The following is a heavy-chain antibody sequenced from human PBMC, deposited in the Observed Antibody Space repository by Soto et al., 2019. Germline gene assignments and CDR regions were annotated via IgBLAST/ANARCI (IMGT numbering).Heavy chain of an antibody. Sequence: GGSLRLSCAASGFTFSIYSMNWVRQAPGEGLEWVGRIKSKTDGGTTDYAAPVKGRFTISRDDSKNTLYLQMNSLKTEDTAVYYCTTADSPWAAFDIWGQGTMVAVSS. CDR1: GFTFSIYS. J-gene: IGHJ3*02. D-gene: IGHD1-26*01. V-gene: IGHV3-15*07. CDR2: IKSKTDGGTT. CDR3: TTADSPWAAFDI.